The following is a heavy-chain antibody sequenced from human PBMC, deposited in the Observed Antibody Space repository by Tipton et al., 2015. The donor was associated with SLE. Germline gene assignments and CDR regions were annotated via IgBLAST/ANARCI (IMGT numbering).Heavy chain of an antibody. CDR1: GESLSGHY. CDR3: ARHFSGSYSFDY. D-gene: IGHD1-26*01. J-gene: IGHJ4*02. Sequence: TLSLTCTVYGESLSGHYWIWIRQPPGKGLEWIGDINHSGRIDYNPSLMSRVTISEATSTNQFFLTLTSVTAADTALYYCARHFSGSYSFDYWGQGKLVTVSS. CDR2: INHSGRI. V-gene: IGHV4-34*01.